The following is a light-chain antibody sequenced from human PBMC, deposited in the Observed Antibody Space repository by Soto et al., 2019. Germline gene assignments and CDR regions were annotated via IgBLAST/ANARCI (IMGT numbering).Light chain of an antibody. V-gene: IGLV2-14*01. CDR3: SSYTSSSTLV. J-gene: IGLJ2*01. CDR2: DVS. Sequence: QSALTQPASVSGSPGQSITISCTGTSSDVGGYNYVSWYQQHPGKAPKLMIYDVSNRPSGVSTRFSGSKSGNTASLTISGHQAEDEADYYCSSYTSSSTLVFGGGTQLTVL. CDR1: SSDVGGYNY.